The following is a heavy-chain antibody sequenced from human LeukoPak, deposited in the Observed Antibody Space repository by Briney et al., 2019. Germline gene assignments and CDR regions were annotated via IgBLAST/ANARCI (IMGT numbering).Heavy chain of an antibody. J-gene: IGHJ4*02. CDR2: IWYDGSNK. Sequence: GGSLRLSCAASVFTFSSYCMHWVRQAPSKGQEWVAVIWYDGSNKYYADSVKGRFTMSRDNSKNTLYLQMNSLRAEDTAVYYCAREGVGYNSQPRDYFDYWGQGTLVTVSS. CDR3: AREGVGYNSQPRDYFDY. V-gene: IGHV3-33*01. D-gene: IGHD5-24*01. CDR1: VFTFSSYC.